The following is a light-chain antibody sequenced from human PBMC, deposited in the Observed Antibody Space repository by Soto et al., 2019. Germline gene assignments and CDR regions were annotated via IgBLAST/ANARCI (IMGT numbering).Light chain of an antibody. Sequence: DIQMTQSPSALSASVGDRVTITCRASQSISTSLVWYQQKPNEAPKLLIYGASSLQSGVSSSFRGSGSGTDFTLTISSLQPEDFATYYCQQSYSTPITFGQGTLLEIK. CDR1: QSISTS. V-gene: IGKV1-39*01. CDR2: GAS. J-gene: IGKJ5*01. CDR3: QQSYSTPIT.